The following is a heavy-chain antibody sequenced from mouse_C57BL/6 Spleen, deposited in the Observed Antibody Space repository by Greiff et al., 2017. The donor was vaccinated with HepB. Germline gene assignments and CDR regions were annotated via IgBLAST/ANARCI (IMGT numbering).Heavy chain of an antibody. CDR3: ARWGSYDGFYYAMDY. V-gene: IGHV1-75*01. Sequence: QVHVKQSGPELVKPGASVKISCKASGYTFTDYYINWVKQRPGQGLEWIGWIFPGSGSTYYNEKFKGKATLTVDKSSSTAYMLLSSLTSEDSAVYFCARWGSYDGFYYAMDYWGQGTSVTVSS. D-gene: IGHD2-3*01. CDR2: IFPGSGST. J-gene: IGHJ4*01. CDR1: GYTFTDYY.